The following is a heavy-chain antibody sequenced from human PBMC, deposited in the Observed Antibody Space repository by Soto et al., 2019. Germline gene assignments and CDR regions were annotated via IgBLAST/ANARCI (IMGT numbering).Heavy chain of an antibody. CDR3: TTNYQGTYYYYGMDV. J-gene: IGHJ6*02. CDR1: SVSNAW. Sequence: SVSNAWMNWVRQAPGKGLEWVGRIKSKTDGGTTDYAAPVKGRFIISRDDSKNTLYLQMNSLKTEDTAVYYCTTNYQGTYYYYGMDVWGQGTTVTVSS. V-gene: IGHV3-15*07. D-gene: IGHD4-4*01. CDR2: IKSKTDGGTT.